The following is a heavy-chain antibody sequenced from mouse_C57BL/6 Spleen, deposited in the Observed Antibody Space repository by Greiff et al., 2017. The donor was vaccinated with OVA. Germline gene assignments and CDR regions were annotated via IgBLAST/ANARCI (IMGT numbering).Heavy chain of an antibody. CDR3: ARDYSNYVYWYFDV. J-gene: IGHJ1*03. V-gene: IGHV3-6*01. Sequence: EVKLMESGPGLVKPSQSLSLTCSVTGYSITSGYYWNWIRQFPGNKLEWMGYISYDGSNNYNPSLKNRISITRDTSKNQFFLKLNSVTTEDTATYYCARDYSNYVYWYFDVWGTGTTVTVSS. D-gene: IGHD2-5*01. CDR2: ISYDGSN. CDR1: GYSITSGYY.